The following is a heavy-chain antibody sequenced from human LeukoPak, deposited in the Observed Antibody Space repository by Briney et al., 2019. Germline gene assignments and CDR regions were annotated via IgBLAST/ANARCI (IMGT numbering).Heavy chain of an antibody. CDR3: ARANYDFWSRLDPHYYYMDI. CDR1: GGSITTESYY. J-gene: IGHJ6*03. D-gene: IGHD3-3*01. CDR2: VIHSGHT. Sequence: PSETLSLTCTLSGGSITTESYYWAWIRQPPGKGLDWIGSVIHSGHTYYNPSLKSRVTISVDRSKTQFSLMLGAVTAADTAMYYCARANYDFWSRLDPHYYYMDIWGKGTTVTVSS. V-gene: IGHV4-39*01.